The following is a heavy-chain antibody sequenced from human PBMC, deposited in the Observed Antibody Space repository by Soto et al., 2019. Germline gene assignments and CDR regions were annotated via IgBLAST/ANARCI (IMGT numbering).Heavy chain of an antibody. Sequence: LKISCKGSGYSFTSYWIGWVRQMPGKGLEWMGIIYPGDSDTRYSPSFQGQVTISADKSISTAYLQWSSLKASDTAMYYCARQYCSGGSFYPIDYWGQGTLVTVSS. CDR2: IYPGDSDT. V-gene: IGHV5-51*01. D-gene: IGHD2-15*01. J-gene: IGHJ4*02. CDR1: GYSFTSYW. CDR3: ARQYCSGGSFYPIDY.